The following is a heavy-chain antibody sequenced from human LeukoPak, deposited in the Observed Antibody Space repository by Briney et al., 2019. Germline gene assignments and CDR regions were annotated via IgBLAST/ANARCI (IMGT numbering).Heavy chain of an antibody. CDR2: ISSSSSNI. Sequence: GGSLRLSCAASGFTFSTYSMNWVRQAPGKGLEWVSSISSSSSNIYYADSVKGRFTISRDNAKNSLYLQMNSLRVEDTAVYYCAREGYYYGSGSSENWFDPWGQGTLVTVSS. J-gene: IGHJ5*02. V-gene: IGHV3-21*01. CDR3: AREGYYYGSGSSENWFDP. D-gene: IGHD3-10*01. CDR1: GFTFSTYS.